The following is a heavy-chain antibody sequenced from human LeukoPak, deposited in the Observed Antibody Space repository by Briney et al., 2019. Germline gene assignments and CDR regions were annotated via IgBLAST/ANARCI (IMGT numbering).Heavy chain of an antibody. Sequence: ASVKVSCKASGYTFTSYDINWVRQATGQGLEWMAWMNHNSGNTGYAQKFQGRVTMTRNTHISTAYMELSSLRSEDTAVYYCARRAAMHYYYGMDVWGQGTTVTVSS. CDR2: MNHNSGNT. CDR1: GYTFTSYD. D-gene: IGHD2-2*01. V-gene: IGHV1-8*01. CDR3: ARRAAMHYYYGMDV. J-gene: IGHJ6*02.